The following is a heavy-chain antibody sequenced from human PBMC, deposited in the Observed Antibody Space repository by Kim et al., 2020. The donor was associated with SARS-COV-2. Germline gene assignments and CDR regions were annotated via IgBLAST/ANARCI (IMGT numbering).Heavy chain of an antibody. CDR2: IYYSGST. D-gene: IGHD6-13*01. Sequence: SETLSLTCTVSGGSISSSSYYWGWIRQPPGKGLEWIGSIYYSGSTYYNPSLKSRVTISVDTSKNQFSLKLSSVTAADTAVYYCARDLSYSSSGGHYWGREPWSPSPQ. CDR3: ARDLSYSSSGGHY. V-gene: IGHV4-39*07. J-gene: IGHJ4*02. CDR1: GGSISSSSYY.